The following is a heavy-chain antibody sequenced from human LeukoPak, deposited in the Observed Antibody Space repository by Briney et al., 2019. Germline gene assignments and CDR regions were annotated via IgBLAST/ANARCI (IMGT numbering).Heavy chain of an antibody. D-gene: IGHD1-26*01. Sequence: GGSLRLSCAASGFTFTSYSMNWVRQAPGKGLEWVSTISGGGGSTYYADSVKGRFTISRDNSKNTLYLQMNSLRAEDTAVYYCARGRGSYRAIDYWGQGTLVTVSS. CDR1: GFTFTSYS. CDR2: ISGGGGST. V-gene: IGHV3-23*01. J-gene: IGHJ4*02. CDR3: ARGRGSYRAIDY.